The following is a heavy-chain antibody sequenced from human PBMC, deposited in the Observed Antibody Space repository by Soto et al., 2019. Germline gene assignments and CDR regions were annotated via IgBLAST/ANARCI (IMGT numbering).Heavy chain of an antibody. CDR2: ITRSGGTT. CDR3: AREVYNWNPGYFDY. J-gene: IGHJ4*02. D-gene: IGHD1-20*01. V-gene: IGHV3-23*01. CDR1: GFTFSSQE. Sequence: GGSLRLSCAASGFTFSSQEMTWVRQAPGKGLEWVSGITRSGGTTYYADSVQGRFIISRDNSKNTLYLQMNSLRAEDTAVYYCAREVYNWNPGYFDYWGQGTLVTVSS.